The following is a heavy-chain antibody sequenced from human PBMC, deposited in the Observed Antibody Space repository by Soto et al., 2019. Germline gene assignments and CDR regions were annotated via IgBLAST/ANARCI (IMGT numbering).Heavy chain of an antibody. CDR3: ARSSGISGPPVY. CDR2: IYYSGST. CDR1: GGSISSYY. V-gene: IGHV4-59*01. Sequence: PSETLSLTCTVAGGSISSYYWSWIRQPPGKGLEWIGYIYYSGSTNYNPSLKSRVTISVDTSKNQFPLKLSSVTAADTAVYYCARSSGISGPPVYWGQGTLVTVSS. J-gene: IGHJ4*02. D-gene: IGHD6-25*01.